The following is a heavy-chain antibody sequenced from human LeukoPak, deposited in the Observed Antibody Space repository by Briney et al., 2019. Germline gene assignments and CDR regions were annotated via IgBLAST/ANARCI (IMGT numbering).Heavy chain of an antibody. Sequence: ASVTVSCKASGYTFTGYYIHWVRQAPGQGLEWMGRINPNNGGTNYAQKFQGRVTMTRDMSTSTAYKELSRLRSVDTAVYYCAGEDNSSGYRPFDIWGQGTMVTVPS. V-gene: IGHV1-2*06. CDR1: GYTFTGYY. J-gene: IGHJ3*02. CDR3: AGEDNSSGYRPFDI. CDR2: INPNNGGT. D-gene: IGHD3-22*01.